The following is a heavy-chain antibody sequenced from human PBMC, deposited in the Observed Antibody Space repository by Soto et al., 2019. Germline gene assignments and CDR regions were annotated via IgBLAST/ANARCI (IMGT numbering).Heavy chain of an antibody. CDR2: IYYSGST. J-gene: IGHJ6*03. D-gene: IGHD2-8*01. V-gene: IGHV4-59*08. Sequence: SETLSLTCTVSGGSISSYYWGWIRQPPGKGLEWIGYIYYSGSTNYNPSLKSRVTISVDTSKNQFSLKLSSVTAADTAVYYCARQVPGVYYYYYMDVWGKGTTVTVSS. CDR1: GGSISSYY. CDR3: ARQVPGVYYYYYMDV.